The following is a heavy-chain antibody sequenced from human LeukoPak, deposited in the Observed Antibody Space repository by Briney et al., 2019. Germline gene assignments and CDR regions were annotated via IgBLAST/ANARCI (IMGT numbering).Heavy chain of an antibody. D-gene: IGHD3-22*01. CDR3: ARHTKRGYYDSSGYYLDAFDI. Sequence: TSETLSLTCTVSGGSISSSSYYWGWIRQPPGKGLEWIGSIYYSESTYYNPSHKSRVPIAVDTSKLQFYLKLSSVTAADTAVYYCARHTKRGYYDSSGYYLDAFDIWGQGTMVTVSS. J-gene: IGHJ3*02. CDR1: GGSISSSSYY. CDR2: IYYSEST. V-gene: IGHV4-39*01.